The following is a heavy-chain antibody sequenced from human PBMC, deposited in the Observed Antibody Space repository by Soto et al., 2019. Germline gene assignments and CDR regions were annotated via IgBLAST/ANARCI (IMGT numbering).Heavy chain of an antibody. J-gene: IGHJ4*02. V-gene: IGHV1-18*01. CDR2: ISAYNGNT. Sequence: QVQLVQSGAEVKKPGASVKVSCKASGYTFTSYGISWVRQAPGQGLEWMGWISAYNGNTNYAQKLQGRVTMTTDTYTSTAYMELRSLRSDDTAVYYCASTKGVAGATGQFDYWGQGTLVTVSS. CDR3: ASTKGVAGATGQFDY. D-gene: IGHD6-19*01. CDR1: GYTFTSYG.